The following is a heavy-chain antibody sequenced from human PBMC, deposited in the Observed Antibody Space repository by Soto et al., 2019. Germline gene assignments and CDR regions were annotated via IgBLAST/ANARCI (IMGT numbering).Heavy chain of an antibody. CDR1: GYTFTSYD. Sequence: GASVKVSCKASGYTFTSYDINWVRQATGQGLEWMGWMNPNSGNTGYAQKFQGRVTMTRNTSISTAYMELSSLRSEDTAVYYCARGQTWYQLLPKQWLRRYYYYMDGWGKGTTVTVSS. D-gene: IGHD2-2*01. V-gene: IGHV1-8*01. CDR3: ARGQTWYQLLPKQWLRRYYYYMDG. J-gene: IGHJ6*03. CDR2: MNPNSGNT.